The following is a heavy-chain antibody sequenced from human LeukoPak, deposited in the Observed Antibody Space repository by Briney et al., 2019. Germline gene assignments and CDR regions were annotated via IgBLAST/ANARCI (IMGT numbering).Heavy chain of an antibody. CDR1: GLSVRGSY. V-gene: IGHV3-53*01. CDR2: IYSGDRT. D-gene: IGHD6-13*01. J-gene: IGHJ4*02. CDR3: TRDLTGTTWSENDY. Sequence: GGSLRLSCVVSGLSVRGSYMSWVRQAPGEGLEWVSVIYSGDRTYYADSVKGRFTISRDTSKNTLYLQMNNLRADDTAIYYCTRDLTGTTWSENDYWGQGTLVTISS.